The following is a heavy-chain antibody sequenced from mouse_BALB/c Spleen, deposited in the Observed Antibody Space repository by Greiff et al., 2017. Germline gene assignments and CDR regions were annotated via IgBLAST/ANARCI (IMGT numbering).Heavy chain of an antibody. CDR2: ISCYNGAT. D-gene: IGHD2-4*01. V-gene: IGHV1S34*01. Sequence: LVKPGASVKISCKASGYSFTGYYMHWVKQSHGKSLEWIGYISCYNGATSYNQKFKGKATFTVDTSSSTAYMQFNSLTSEDSAVYYCARWDYDYAGAWFAYWGQGTLVTVSA. J-gene: IGHJ3*01. CDR3: ARWDYDYAGAWFAY. CDR1: GYSFTGYY.